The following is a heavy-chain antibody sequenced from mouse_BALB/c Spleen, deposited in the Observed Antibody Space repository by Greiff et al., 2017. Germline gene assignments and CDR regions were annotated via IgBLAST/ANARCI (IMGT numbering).Heavy chain of an antibody. CDR3: ARRGNGKDAMDY. D-gene: IGHD2-1*01. CDR1: GYTFTSYW. CDR2: INPSTGYT. Sequence: QVQLQQSGAELAKPGASVKMSCKASGYTFTSYWMHWVKQRPGQGLEWIGYINPSTGYTEYNQKFKDKATLTADKSSSTAYMQLSSLTSEDSAVYDYARRGNGKDAMDYWGQGTSVTVAA. J-gene: IGHJ4*01. V-gene: IGHV1-7*01.